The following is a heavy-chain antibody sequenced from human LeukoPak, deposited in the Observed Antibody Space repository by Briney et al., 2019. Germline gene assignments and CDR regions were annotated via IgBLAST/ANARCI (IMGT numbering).Heavy chain of an antibody. V-gene: IGHV3-30*02. Sequence: GGSLRLSCVASGFTFSSYGMHWVRQAPGKGLEWVAFIRYDGSNKYNADSVKGRFTISRDNSRNTLYLQMKSLRREDTAVYYCAKPSGSGVDYWGQGTRITVSS. CDR1: GFTFSSYG. CDR2: IRYDGSNK. J-gene: IGHJ4*02. CDR3: AKPSGSGVDY. D-gene: IGHD1-26*01.